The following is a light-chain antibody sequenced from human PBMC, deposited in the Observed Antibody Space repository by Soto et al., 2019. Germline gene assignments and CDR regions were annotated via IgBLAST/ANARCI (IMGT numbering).Light chain of an antibody. Sequence: ETVMTQSPATLSVSPGERATLSCRASQSVSTKLAWYQQKPGQAPRLLIYGASTRATGIPARFSGSGSGTEFTLTVSSLQSEDFAVYYCQQYDDWPPITFGQGTRREIK. J-gene: IGKJ5*01. CDR2: GAS. V-gene: IGKV3D-15*01. CDR3: QQYDDWPPIT. CDR1: QSVSTK.